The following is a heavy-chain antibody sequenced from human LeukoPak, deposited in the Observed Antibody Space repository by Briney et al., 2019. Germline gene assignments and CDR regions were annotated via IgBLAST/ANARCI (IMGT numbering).Heavy chain of an antibody. J-gene: IGHJ4*02. V-gene: IGHV4-4*09. Sequence: PSETLSLTCTVSGGSISNSYWSWIRQPPGKGLEWIGHIHASENTYYNPSLQSRITISADTSKNQFSLKLQSVTAADTAVYYCATYAVGEGGRGFWGQGTLVTVSS. D-gene: IGHD3-10*01. CDR3: ATYAVGEGGRGF. CDR2: IHASENT. CDR1: GGSISNSY.